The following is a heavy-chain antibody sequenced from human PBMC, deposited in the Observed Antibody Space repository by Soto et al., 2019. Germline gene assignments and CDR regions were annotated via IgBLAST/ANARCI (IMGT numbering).Heavy chain of an antibody. D-gene: IGHD2-2*01. J-gene: IGHJ4*02. CDR2: ISGSGGST. V-gene: IGHV3-23*01. Sequence: EVQLLESGGGLVQPGGSLRRSCAASGFTFSSYAMSWVRQAPGKGLEWVSAISGSGGSTYYADSVKGRFTISRDNSKNTLYLQMNSLRAEDTAVYYCAKVRGRCSSTSCYRFDYWGQGTLVTVSS. CDR1: GFTFSSYA. CDR3: AKVRGRCSSTSCYRFDY.